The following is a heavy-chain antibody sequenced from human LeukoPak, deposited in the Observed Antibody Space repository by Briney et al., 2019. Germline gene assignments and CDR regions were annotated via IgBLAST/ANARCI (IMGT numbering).Heavy chain of an antibody. Sequence: PSETLSLTCTVSGGSISSNFWSWIRQPPRKGLEWIGYIFHTGSTNYNPSLKSRVTISVDTSKNQFSLKLNSVTAADTAIYYCARHIRGAYYYFDYWGQGTLVTVSS. V-gene: IGHV4-59*08. CDR3: ARHIRGAYYYFDY. CDR2: IFHTGST. CDR1: GGSISSNF. D-gene: IGHD3-10*01. J-gene: IGHJ4*02.